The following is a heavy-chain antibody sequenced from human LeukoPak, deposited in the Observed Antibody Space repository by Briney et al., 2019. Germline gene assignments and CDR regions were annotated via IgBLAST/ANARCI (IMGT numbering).Heavy chain of an antibody. CDR1: GGSLNGYY. CDR2: IHSSEGT. J-gene: IGHJ6*04. D-gene: IGHD4-17*01. CDR3: ARHVYGEGMVV. Sequence: PSETLSLTCTVSGGSLNGYYWGWIRQPPGKGLVCIGYIHSSEGTAHNASLKSRLTISLDTSKNQLSLTLSSVTAADTAVYYCARHVYGEGMVVWGKGTTVTVSS. V-gene: IGHV4-59*08.